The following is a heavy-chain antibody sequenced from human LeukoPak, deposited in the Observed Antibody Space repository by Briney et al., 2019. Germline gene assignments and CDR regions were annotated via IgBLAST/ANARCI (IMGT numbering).Heavy chain of an antibody. Sequence: GGSLRLSCAASGFTFSSYAMSWVRQAPGKGLEWVSGISGSGGSTYYADSVKGRFTISRDNAKNTLYLQMTSLRAEDTALYYCAKDQVWIVVGSFDYWGQGTLVTVSS. CDR2: ISGSGGST. D-gene: IGHD3-22*01. CDR1: GFTFSSYA. J-gene: IGHJ4*02. V-gene: IGHV3-23*01. CDR3: AKDQVWIVVGSFDY.